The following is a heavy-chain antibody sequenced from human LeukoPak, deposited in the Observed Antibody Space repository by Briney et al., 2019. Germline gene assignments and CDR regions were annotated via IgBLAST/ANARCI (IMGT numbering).Heavy chain of an antibody. V-gene: IGHV1-24*01. J-gene: IGHJ4*02. D-gene: IGHD1-26*01. CDR3: ATGSGGSYFPGYEY. CDR2: FDPEEGEI. Sequence: ASVKVSCKVPDNTLTKFSIHWVRQAPGKGLEWVGGFDPEEGEIVYGEKIQGRVTMTDDTPTDTAYMELRSLSSEDTAVYYCATGSGGSYFPGYEYWGQGTLVTVSS. CDR1: DNTLTKFS.